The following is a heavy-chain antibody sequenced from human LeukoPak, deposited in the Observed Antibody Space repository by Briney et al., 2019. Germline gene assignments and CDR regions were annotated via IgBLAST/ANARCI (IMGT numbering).Heavy chain of an antibody. V-gene: IGHV3-53*01. CDR2: IYSGGST. D-gene: IGHD3-9*01. CDR1: GFTVSSNY. Sequence: GGSLRLSXAASGFTVSSNYMSWVRQAPGKGLEWVSVIYSGGSTYYADSVKGRFTISRDNSKNTLYLQMNSLRAEDTAVYYCAKGSRGYFDWLLYFDYWGQGTLVTVSS. CDR3: AKGSRGYFDWLLYFDY. J-gene: IGHJ4*02.